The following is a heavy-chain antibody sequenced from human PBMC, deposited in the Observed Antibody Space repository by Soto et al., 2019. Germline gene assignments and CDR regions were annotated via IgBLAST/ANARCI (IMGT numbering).Heavy chain of an antibody. CDR2: ITATGX. CDR3: AKGMVPDQ. J-gene: IGHJ5*02. D-gene: IGHD6-13*01. CDR1: GFSFRQYA. V-gene: IGHV3-23*01. Sequence: EVHLLESGGGFVQPGGSLRLSCAASGFSFRQYAMIWVRQAPGTGLEWVSAITATGXHYADXVKGRFTISRDSSKXXXXXXINTLRVEDTAVYYCAKGMVPDQWGQGTLITVSS.